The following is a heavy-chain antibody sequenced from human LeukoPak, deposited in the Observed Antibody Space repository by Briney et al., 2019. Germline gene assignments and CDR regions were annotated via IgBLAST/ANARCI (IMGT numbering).Heavy chain of an antibody. CDR1: RFPFLSYW. V-gene: IGHV3-23*01. CDR2: MSGRGGST. D-gene: IGHD3-22*01. CDR3: AKDAAHYYDSSGYYGAFDI. Sequence: PGGSLRLSCSASRFPFLSYWMPWVPQAPGKGLEKVSAMSGRGGSTYYAGSVKGRFTISRDNSKNTLYLQMNSLRAEDTAVYYCAKDAAHYYDSSGYYGAFDIWGQGTMVTVSS. J-gene: IGHJ3*02.